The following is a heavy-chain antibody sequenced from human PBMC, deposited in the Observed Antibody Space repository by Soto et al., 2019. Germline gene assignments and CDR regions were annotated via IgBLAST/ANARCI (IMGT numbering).Heavy chain of an antibody. CDR3: ARRGPDSSSSSRDNFDY. CDR1: GGSISSSSYY. CDR2: IYYSGST. J-gene: IGHJ4*02. V-gene: IGHV4-39*01. D-gene: IGHD6-6*01. Sequence: QLQLQESRPGLVKPSETLFLTCTVSGGSISSSSYYWGWIRQPPGKGLEWIGSIYYSGSTYYNPSLNSRVTISVDTSKTQFSVNLGAVTGAVTALYYCARRGPDSSSSSRDNFDYWGQGTLVTVSS.